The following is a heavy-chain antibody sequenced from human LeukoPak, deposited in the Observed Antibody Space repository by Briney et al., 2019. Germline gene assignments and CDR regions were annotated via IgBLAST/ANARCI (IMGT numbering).Heavy chain of an antibody. CDR1: GGSISSTSYY. D-gene: IGHD1-20*01. CDR3: AREGAIRYSWTLGAFDV. J-gene: IGHJ3*01. Sequence: PSETLSLTCTVSGGSISSTSYYWGWIRQPPGKGLERIGSIYYSGSTHNNPSLTSRVTISVDTSKNQFSRKLSSVTAADTAVYYCAREGAIRYSWTLGAFDVWGQGTMVTVSS. CDR2: IYYSGST. V-gene: IGHV4-39*02.